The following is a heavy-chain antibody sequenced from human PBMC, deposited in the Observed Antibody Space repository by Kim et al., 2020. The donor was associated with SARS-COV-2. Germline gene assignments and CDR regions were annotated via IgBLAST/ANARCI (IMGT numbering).Heavy chain of an antibody. CDR1: GYSFISHH. CDR2: VDPSDSSV. Sequence: GESLKISCQTSGYSFISHHITWVRQMPGKGLEWVGDVDPSDSSVAYGPSFRGRVTMSIDNSINTAYLQWSSVKASDTARYFCARLYRGLQPPDDYWGQGTLVTISS. V-gene: IGHV5-10-1*01. CDR3: ARLYRGLQPPDDY. J-gene: IGHJ4*02. D-gene: IGHD4-4*01.